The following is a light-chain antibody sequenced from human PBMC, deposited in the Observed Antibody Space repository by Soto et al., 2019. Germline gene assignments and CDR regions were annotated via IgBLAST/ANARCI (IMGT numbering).Light chain of an antibody. V-gene: IGLV2-23*01. CDR3: CSYAGDDTMI. Sequence: QSVLTQPASVSGSPGHSITISCTGTSSNVGSYNLVSWYRQHPGEAPKLMLYEGTRRPSGVSSRFSGSKSGNTASLTISGLQAGDEADYYCCSYAGDDTMIFGGGTKVTVL. CDR1: SSNVGSYNL. J-gene: IGLJ2*01. CDR2: EGT.